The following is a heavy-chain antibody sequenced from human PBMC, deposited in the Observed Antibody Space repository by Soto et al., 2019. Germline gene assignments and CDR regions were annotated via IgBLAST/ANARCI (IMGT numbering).Heavy chain of an antibody. CDR3: AGWGVYYYDSSGYYYSGADY. V-gene: IGHV1-3*01. CDR2: INAGNGNT. D-gene: IGHD3-22*01. J-gene: IGHJ4*02. Sequence: GASVKVSCKASGYTFTSYAMHWVRQAPGQRLEWMGWINAGNGNTKYSQKFQGRVTITRDTSTSTAYMELSSLRSEDTAVYYCAGWGVYYYDSSGYYYSGADYWGQGTLVTVSS. CDR1: GYTFTSYA.